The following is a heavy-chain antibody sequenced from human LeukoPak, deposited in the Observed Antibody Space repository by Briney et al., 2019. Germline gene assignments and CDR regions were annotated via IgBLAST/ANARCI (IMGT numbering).Heavy chain of an antibody. J-gene: IGHJ3*02. CDR1: GGTFSSYA. V-gene: IGHV1-69*05. D-gene: IGHD3-16*02. CDR2: IIPIFGTA. CDR3: ARASKGPRDYDYVWGSYHKLHDAFDI. Sequence: ASVKVSCKASGGTFSSYAISWVRQAPGQGLEWMGGIIPIFGTANYAQKCQGRVTITTDESTSTAYMELSSLRSEDTAVYYCARASKGPRDYDYVWGSYHKLHDAFDIWGQGTMVTVSS.